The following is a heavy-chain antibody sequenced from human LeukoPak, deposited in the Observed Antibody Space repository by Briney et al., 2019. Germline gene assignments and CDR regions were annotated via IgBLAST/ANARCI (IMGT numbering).Heavy chain of an antibody. D-gene: IGHD3-3*01. V-gene: IGHV1-2*06. CDR1: GYTFTNYF. Sequence: ASVKVSCKASGYTFTNYFIHWVRQAPGQGLEWMGRINPSSGATNYTQNFQDRVTMTRDTSINTAYMEIVRLRSDDTAIYCCAKAGDDFWSDYYRGNWFDPWGQGTLVTVSS. CDR3: AKAGDDFWSDYYRGNWFDP. CDR2: INPSSGAT. J-gene: IGHJ5*02.